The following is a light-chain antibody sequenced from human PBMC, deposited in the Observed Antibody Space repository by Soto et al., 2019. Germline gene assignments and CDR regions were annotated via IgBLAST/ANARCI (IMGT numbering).Light chain of an antibody. CDR1: QSVSSN. J-gene: IGKJ5*01. CDR3: LQHSSDPST. Sequence: EIVMTQSPATLSVSPGERATLSCRASQSVSSNLAWYQQKPGQAPRLLIYGASTRATGIPARFSGSGSGTEFTLTISSLQPEDFATYYCLQHSSDPSTFGQGTRLEIK. V-gene: IGKV3-15*01. CDR2: GAS.